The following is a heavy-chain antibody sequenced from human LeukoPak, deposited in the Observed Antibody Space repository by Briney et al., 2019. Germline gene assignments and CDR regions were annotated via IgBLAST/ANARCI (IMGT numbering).Heavy chain of an antibody. Sequence: GGSLRLSCAASGFSFSTYSMNWVRQTPGKGLEWLSYINSISSYKYYADSVKGRFTISRDNARNSLYLQMNSLRAEDTAVYYCAKGTLYYGSGSYPRYWGQGTLVTVSS. CDR1: GFSFSTYS. CDR3: AKGTLYYGSGSYPRY. V-gene: IGHV3-21*04. J-gene: IGHJ4*02. D-gene: IGHD3-10*01. CDR2: INSISSYK.